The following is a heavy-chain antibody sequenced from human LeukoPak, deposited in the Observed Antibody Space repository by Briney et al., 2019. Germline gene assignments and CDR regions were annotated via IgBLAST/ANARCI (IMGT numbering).Heavy chain of an antibody. J-gene: IGHJ4*02. D-gene: IGHD3-22*01. Sequence: GGSLRLSCAASGFTFSSYGMHWVRQAPGKGLEWVAVISYDGSNKYYADSVKGRFTISRDNSKNTLYLQMNSLRAEDTAVYYCARDRVPYDSSGYYYGIWGQGTLVTVSS. CDR2: ISYDGSNK. CDR3: ARDRVPYDSSGYYYGI. V-gene: IGHV3-30*03. CDR1: GFTFSSYG.